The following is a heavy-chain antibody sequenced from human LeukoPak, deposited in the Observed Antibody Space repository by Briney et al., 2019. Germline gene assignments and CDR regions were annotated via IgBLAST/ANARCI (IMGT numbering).Heavy chain of an antibody. J-gene: IGHJ4*02. CDR1: GSTYSDYR. CDR2: ITHDGTTT. V-gene: IGHV3-74*01. D-gene: IGHD2-21*02. Sequence: GGSLRLSCAASGSTYSDYRTHWVRQAPGKGLVWVSFITHDGTTTSYADSVKGRFTISRDNAKNTLYLQMNSLRAEDTAVYYCARASRTAPVGYWGQGTLVTVSS. CDR3: ARASRTAPVGY.